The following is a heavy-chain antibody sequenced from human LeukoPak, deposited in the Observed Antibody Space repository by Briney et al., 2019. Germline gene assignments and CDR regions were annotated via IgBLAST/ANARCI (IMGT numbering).Heavy chain of an antibody. CDR3: ARDGIVGATVGLELDY. J-gene: IGHJ4*02. CDR1: GYTFTSYY. Sequence: GASVKVSCKASGYTFTSYYMHWVRQAPGQGLEWMGIINPSGGSTSYAQKFQGRATMTRDTSTSTVYMELSSLRSEDTAVYYCARDGIVGATVGLELDYWGQGTLVTVSS. D-gene: IGHD1-26*01. CDR2: INPSGGST. V-gene: IGHV1-46*01.